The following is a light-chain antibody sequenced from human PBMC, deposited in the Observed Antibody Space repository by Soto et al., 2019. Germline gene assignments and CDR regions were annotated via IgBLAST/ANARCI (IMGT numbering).Light chain of an antibody. CDR3: QSYDRTNQV. V-gene: IGLV6-57*02. Sequence: NFMLTQPHSVSESPGKTVIISCTGSSGSIASNYVQWFQQRPGSAPTTVIYEDNQRPSGVPDRFSGSIDSSSNSASLTISGLKTEDEADYYCQSYDRTNQVFGGGTKVTVL. CDR1: SGSIASNY. CDR2: EDN. J-gene: IGLJ3*02.